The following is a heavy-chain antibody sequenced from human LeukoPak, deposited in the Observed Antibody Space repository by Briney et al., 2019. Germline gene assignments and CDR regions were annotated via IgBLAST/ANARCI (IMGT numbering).Heavy chain of an antibody. Sequence: PSETLSLTCTVSGDSISSYYWSWIRQPPGKGLEWIGYIYYSGSTNYNPSLKSRVTISVDTSKNQFSLKLSSVTAADTAVYYCARGVDTAMVTSYFDYWGQGTLVTVSS. V-gene: IGHV4-59*01. CDR3: ARGVDTAMVTSYFDY. CDR1: GDSISSYY. D-gene: IGHD5-18*01. CDR2: IYYSGST. J-gene: IGHJ4*02.